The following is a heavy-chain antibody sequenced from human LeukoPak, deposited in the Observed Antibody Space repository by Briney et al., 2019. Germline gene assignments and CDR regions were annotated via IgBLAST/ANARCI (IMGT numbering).Heavy chain of an antibody. Sequence: EASVKVSCKASGGTFSSYAISWVRQAPGQGLEWMGGIIPIFGTANYAQKFQGRVTITADESTSTAYMELSSLRSEDTAVYYCARDLAIVVVPAFYKLDYWGQGTLVTVSS. CDR2: IIPIFGTA. CDR3: ARDLAIVVVPAFYKLDY. CDR1: GGTFSSYA. J-gene: IGHJ4*02. D-gene: IGHD2-2*01. V-gene: IGHV1-69*01.